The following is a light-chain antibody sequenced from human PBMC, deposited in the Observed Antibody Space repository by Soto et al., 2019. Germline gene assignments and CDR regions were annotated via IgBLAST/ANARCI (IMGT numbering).Light chain of an antibody. CDR1: QSVSSY. J-gene: IGKJ4*01. Sequence: EIVVTHAPATLSLSPGERATLSCRASQSVSSYLAWYQQKPGQAARLLIYDASNRATGIPARFSGSGSGKDVTLTISSIEAKEVAVYDCHQRSNWQVATVDGVNKVETK. CDR2: DAS. V-gene: IGKV3-11*01. CDR3: HQRSNWQVAT.